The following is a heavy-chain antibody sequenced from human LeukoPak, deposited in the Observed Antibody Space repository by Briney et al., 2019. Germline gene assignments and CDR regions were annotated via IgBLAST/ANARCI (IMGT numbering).Heavy chain of an antibody. CDR2: TYYRSKWYN. V-gene: IGHV6-1*01. CDR1: GDSVSSNSAA. J-gene: IGHJ4*02. Sequence: SQTLSLTCAISGDSVSSNSAAWNWIRQSPSRGLEWLGRTYYRSKWYNDYAVSVKSRITINPDTSKNQFSLQLNSVTPEDTAVYYCARVVRSDSGSSKWRYYFDYWGQGTLVTVSS. CDR3: ARVVRSDSGSSKWRYYFDY. D-gene: IGHD1-26*01.